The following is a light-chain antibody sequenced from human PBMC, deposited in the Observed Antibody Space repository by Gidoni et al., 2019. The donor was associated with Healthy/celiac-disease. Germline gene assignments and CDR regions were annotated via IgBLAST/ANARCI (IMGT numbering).Light chain of an antibody. J-gene: IGKJ4*01. CDR2: YAS. Sequence: DIQMTQSPSTLSASVGDRVTITCRASQSISSWLAWYHQKPGKAPKLLIYYASSLESGVPSRVSGSGAGKEFTLTISSLQPDDFATYYCQQYNSFSLTFXGXTKVEIK. CDR3: QQYNSFSLT. V-gene: IGKV1-5*01. CDR1: QSISSW.